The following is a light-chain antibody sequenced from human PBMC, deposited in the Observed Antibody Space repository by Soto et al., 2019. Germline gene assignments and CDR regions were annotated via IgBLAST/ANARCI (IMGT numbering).Light chain of an antibody. Sequence: EIVLTQSPGTLSLSPGERATLSCRASQSVSSSYLAWYQQKSGQAPRLLIYGVSSRATGIPDRFSGSGSGTDFTLTISRLEPEDFAVYYCQQYGSSPPQTFGQGTKVDIK. CDR1: QSVSSSY. CDR2: GVS. V-gene: IGKV3-20*01. CDR3: QQYGSSPPQT. J-gene: IGKJ1*01.